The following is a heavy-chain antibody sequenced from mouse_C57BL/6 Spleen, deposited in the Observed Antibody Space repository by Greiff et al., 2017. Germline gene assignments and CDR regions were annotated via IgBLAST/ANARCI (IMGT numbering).Heavy chain of an antibody. CDR2: ISSGSSTI. Sequence: EVMLVESGGGLVKPGGSLKLSCAASGFTFSDYGMHWVRQAPEKGLEWVAYISSGSSTIYYADTVKGRFTISRDNAKNTLFLQMTSLRSEDTAMYYCARITTAYAMDYWGQGTSVTVSS. J-gene: IGHJ4*01. V-gene: IGHV5-17*01. D-gene: IGHD1-2*01. CDR3: ARITTAYAMDY. CDR1: GFTFSDYG.